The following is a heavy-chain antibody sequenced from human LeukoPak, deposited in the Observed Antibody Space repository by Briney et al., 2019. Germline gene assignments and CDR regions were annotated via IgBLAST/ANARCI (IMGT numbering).Heavy chain of an antibody. CDR1: EFTFSSYG. J-gene: IGHJ3*02. Sequence: GGSLRLSCAGSEFTFSSYGMHWVRRAPGKGLEWVSSIGGGGSGTNYADSVKGRFTISRDNSKNTLYLEMNSLRVDDTAVCYCAKSLGSGSYRAFDMWGQGTMVSVSS. V-gene: IGHV3-23*01. CDR3: AKSLGSGSYRAFDM. CDR2: IGGGGSGT. D-gene: IGHD3-10*01.